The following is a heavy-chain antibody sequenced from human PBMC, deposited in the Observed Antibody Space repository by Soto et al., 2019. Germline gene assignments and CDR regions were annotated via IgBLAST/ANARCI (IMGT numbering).Heavy chain of an antibody. J-gene: IGHJ4*02. CDR3: STDEWE. V-gene: IGHV3-15*05. CDR2: IKSKVHGETT. CDR1: GFDISNGW. Sequence: EVQLVESRGGLVKPGGSLRLSCAASGFDISNGWKSWVRQAPGKGLEWVGRIKSKVHGETTDYAAHVKGRFTISRDDSRNTLYLQMHSLQTEDTAVYYCSTDEWEWGQGTLVTVFS. D-gene: IGHD1-26*01.